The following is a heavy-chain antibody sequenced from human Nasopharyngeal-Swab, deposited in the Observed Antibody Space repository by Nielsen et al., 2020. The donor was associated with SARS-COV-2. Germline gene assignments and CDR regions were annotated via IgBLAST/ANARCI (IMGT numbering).Heavy chain of an antibody. Sequence: GESLKISCAASGFTFSSYGMHWVRQAPGKGLEWVAVIWYDGSNKYYADSVKGRFTISRDNSKNTLYLQMNSLRAEGTAVYYCARDAGGSGGGYWGQGTLVTVSS. CDR3: ARDAGGSGGGY. V-gene: IGHV3-33*01. CDR2: IWYDGSNK. D-gene: IGHD3-16*01. J-gene: IGHJ4*02. CDR1: GFTFSSYG.